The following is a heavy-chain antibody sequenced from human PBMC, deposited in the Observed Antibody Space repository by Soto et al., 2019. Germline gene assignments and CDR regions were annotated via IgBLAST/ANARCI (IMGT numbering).Heavy chain of an antibody. CDR2: IWYDGSNK. D-gene: IGHD6-6*01. Sequence: GGSLRLSCAASGFTFSSYGMHWVRQAPGKGLEWVAVIWYDGSNKYYADSVKGRFTISRDNSKNTLYLQMNSLRAEDTAVDYCARDQQSSSSFKDAFDIWGQGTMVTVSS. CDR1: GFTFSSYG. CDR3: ARDQQSSSSFKDAFDI. J-gene: IGHJ3*02. V-gene: IGHV3-33*08.